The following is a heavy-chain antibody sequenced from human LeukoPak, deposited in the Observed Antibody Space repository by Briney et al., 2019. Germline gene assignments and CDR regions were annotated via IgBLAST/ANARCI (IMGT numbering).Heavy chain of an antibody. V-gene: IGHV3-7*01. CDR1: GFTFSSYW. CDR3: ARGGYCSGGSCYSYYYGMDV. CDR2: IKQDGSEK. D-gene: IGHD2-15*01. Sequence: GGSLRLSCAASGFTFSSYWMSWVRQAPGKGREWVANIKQDGSEKYYVDSVKGRFTISRDNAKNSLYLQMNSLRAEDTAVYYCARGGYCSGGSCYSYYYGMDVWGQGTTVTVSS. J-gene: IGHJ6*02.